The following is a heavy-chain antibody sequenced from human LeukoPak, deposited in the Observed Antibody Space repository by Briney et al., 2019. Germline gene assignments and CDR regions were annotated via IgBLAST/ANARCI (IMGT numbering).Heavy chain of an antibody. D-gene: IGHD5-24*01. CDR3: ARRASDGYNYVGGFDY. J-gene: IGHJ4*02. CDR1: GGSISSSSYY. CDR2: IYYSGST. Sequence: SENLSLTCTVSGGSISSSSYYWGWIRQPPGKGLEWIGSIYYSGSTNYNPSLKSRVTISVDTSKNQFSLKLSSVTAADTAVYYCARRASDGYNYVGGFDYWGQGTLVTVSS. V-gene: IGHV4-39*07.